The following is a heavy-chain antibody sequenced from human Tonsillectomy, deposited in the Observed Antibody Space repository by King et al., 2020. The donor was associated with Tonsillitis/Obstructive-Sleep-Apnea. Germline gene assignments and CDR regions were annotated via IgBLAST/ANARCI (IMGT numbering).Heavy chain of an antibody. V-gene: IGHV4-34*01. CDR3: ATNVGVLGKYAFDI. D-gene: IGHD3-3*01. CDR2: INHSGRT. J-gene: IGHJ3*02. Sequence: VQLQQWGAGLLNPSETLSLTCAVYGGSFSYYYWSWIRQPPGKGLEWIGEINHSGRTNYNPSLKSRVTISVDTSKNQFFLKLSSVTAADTAVYYCATNVGVLGKYAFDIWGQGTMVTVAS. CDR1: GGSFSYYY.